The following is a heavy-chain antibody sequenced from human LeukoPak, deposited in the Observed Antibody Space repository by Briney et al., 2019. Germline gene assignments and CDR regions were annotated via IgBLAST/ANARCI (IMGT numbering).Heavy chain of an antibody. Sequence: GGSLRLSCAGSGFTFITYGMSWVRQASGKGLEWVGRIRSKANSYATAYAASVKGRFTISRDDSKNTAYLQMNSLKTEDTAVYYCTTRRPDAFDIWGQGTMVTVSS. CDR2: IRSKANSYAT. V-gene: IGHV3-73*01. CDR3: TTRRPDAFDI. CDR1: GFTFITYG. J-gene: IGHJ3*02.